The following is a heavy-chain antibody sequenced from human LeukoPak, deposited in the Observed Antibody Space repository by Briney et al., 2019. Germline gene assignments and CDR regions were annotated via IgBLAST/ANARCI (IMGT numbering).Heavy chain of an antibody. D-gene: IGHD1-14*01. CDR2: IGPTGSDR. J-gene: IGHJ4*02. V-gene: IGHV3-21*01. CDR1: GFTFSSCG. CDR3: ATETIGRHYDY. Sequence: PGGSLRLSCAASGFTFSSCGFNWVRQAPGKGLEWVSSIGPTGSDRYYADSVRGRFTISRDNAKNSMYLQMDSLRDEDTAVYYCATETIGRHYDYWGQGTLLTVSS.